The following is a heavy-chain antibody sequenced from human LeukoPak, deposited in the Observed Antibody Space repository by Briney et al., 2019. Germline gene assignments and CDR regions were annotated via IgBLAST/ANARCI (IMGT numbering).Heavy chain of an antibody. D-gene: IGHD3-3*01. Sequence: ASVKVSCKASGYTFTGYYMHWVRQAPGQGLEWMGWINPNSGGTNYAQKFQGRVTMTRDTSISTAYMELSRLRSDDTAVYYCARAIITIFGSDAFDIWGQGTMVTVSS. CDR2: INPNSGGT. V-gene: IGHV1-2*02. CDR1: GYTFTGYY. J-gene: IGHJ3*02. CDR3: ARAIITIFGSDAFDI.